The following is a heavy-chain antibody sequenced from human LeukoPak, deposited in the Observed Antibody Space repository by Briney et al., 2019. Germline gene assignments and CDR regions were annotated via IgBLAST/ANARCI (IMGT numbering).Heavy chain of an antibody. CDR1: GFTFNNYA. J-gene: IGHJ4*02. CDR2: LSGSGGTT. Sequence: PGGSLRLSCAASGFTFNNYAMTWVRQAPGKGLEWVSTLSGSGGTTYYADSVKGRFTISRDNSKNTLYLQMNSLTADDTAVYHCAKGGGTYDSSGPLGHWGQGTLVTVSS. CDR3: AKGGGTYDSSGPLGH. V-gene: IGHV3-23*01. D-gene: IGHD3-22*01.